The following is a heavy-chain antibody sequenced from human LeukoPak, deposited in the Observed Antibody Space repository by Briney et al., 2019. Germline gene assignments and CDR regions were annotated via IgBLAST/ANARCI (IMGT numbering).Heavy chain of an antibody. J-gene: IGHJ4*02. CDR1: GFTFSSYE. V-gene: IGHV3-48*03. CDR3: ATTFTIFGLIDD. Sequence: GGSLTLACAASGFTFSSYEMNWVRQAPGKGLEWVSYISSSGTTTYYADSVKGRFTISRDNAKSSLYLQMNSLRAEDTAVFYCATTFTIFGLIDDWGQGTLVTVSS. CDR2: ISSSGTTT. D-gene: IGHD3/OR15-3a*01.